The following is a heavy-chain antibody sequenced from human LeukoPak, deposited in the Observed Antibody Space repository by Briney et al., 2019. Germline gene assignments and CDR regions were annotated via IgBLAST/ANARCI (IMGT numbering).Heavy chain of an antibody. V-gene: IGHV3-74*01. Sequence: GGSLRLSCAASGFTFSGYWMHWVRQAPGKGLVWVSRINTDGSSTSYADSVKGRFTISRDNAKNTLYLQMNSLRAEDTAVYYCAREDYYGSGSCDYWGQGTLVTVSS. CDR3: AREDYYGSGSCDY. CDR2: INTDGSST. J-gene: IGHJ4*02. CDR1: GFTFSGYW. D-gene: IGHD3-10*01.